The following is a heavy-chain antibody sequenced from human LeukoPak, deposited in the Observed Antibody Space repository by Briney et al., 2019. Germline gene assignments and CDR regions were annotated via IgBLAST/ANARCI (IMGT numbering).Heavy chain of an antibody. CDR3: TRGRSFNYNDNRAHYPY. Sequence: GGSLRLSCAASGFTFSTYDFHWVRQVPGYGLEWVSGIGTLGDTYYLGSVKGRFTISRESARNSLYLQMNSLRAGDTAVYYCTRGRSFNYNDNRAHYPYWGQGTVVTVSS. J-gene: IGHJ4*02. CDR2: IGTLGDT. D-gene: IGHD3-22*01. V-gene: IGHV3-13*01. CDR1: GFTFSTYD.